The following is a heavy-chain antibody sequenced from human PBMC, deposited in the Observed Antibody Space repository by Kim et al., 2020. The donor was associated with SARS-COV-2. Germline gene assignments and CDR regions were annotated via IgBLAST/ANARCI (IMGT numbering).Heavy chain of an antibody. V-gene: IGHV3-7*05. CDR3: AGGFGWLTHH. CDR2: IKQHGSEK. D-gene: IGHD3-9*01. Sequence: GGSLRLSCVASGFTFRNYWMNWVRQAPGKGLEWVANIKQHGSEKNYVDSMKGRLTISRDNAKNSLFLQMNNLRADDTAVYYCAGGFGWLTHHWGQGTLVTVSS. CDR1: GFTFRNYW. J-gene: IGHJ5*02.